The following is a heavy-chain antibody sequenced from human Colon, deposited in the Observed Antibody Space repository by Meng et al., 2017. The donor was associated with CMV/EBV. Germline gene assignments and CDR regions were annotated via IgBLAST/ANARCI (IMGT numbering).Heavy chain of an antibody. V-gene: IGHV4-39*07. CDR3: ARVVLNFFDH. CDR1: RGSFSNNSYT. Sequence: QLQGSRPPLFTPPQTLSLTVTVARGSFSNNSYTVGWIRQPPGQGLKVIGSVYQSGSTYYNPTLKRRVTVSVDTSKNQFSLKLSSVTAADTAMYYCARVVLNFFDHWGQGTLVTVSS. J-gene: IGHJ4*02. CDR2: VYQSGST.